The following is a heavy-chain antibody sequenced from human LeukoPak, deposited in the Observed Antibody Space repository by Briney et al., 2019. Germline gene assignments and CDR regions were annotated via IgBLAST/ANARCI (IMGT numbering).Heavy chain of an antibody. J-gene: IGHJ6*02. V-gene: IGHV4-59*01. D-gene: IGHD4-17*01. Sequence: PSETLSLTCTVSGGSISSYYWSWIRQPPGKGLEWIGYINYSWDTNYNPSLKSRVTISVDTSKNQFSLKLSSVTAADTAVYYRARVSTTTVTNRYYYYGMDVWGQGTTVTVSS. CDR3: ARVSTTTVTNRYYYYGMDV. CDR2: INYSWDT. CDR1: GGSISSYY.